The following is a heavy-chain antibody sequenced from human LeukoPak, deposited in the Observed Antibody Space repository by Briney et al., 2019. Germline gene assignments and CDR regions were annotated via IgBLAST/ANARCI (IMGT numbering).Heavy chain of an antibody. CDR2: IIPIFGTA. D-gene: IGHD3-22*01. Sequence: GASVKVSCKASGGTFSSYAISWVRQAPGQGLEWMGGIIPIFGTANYAQKFQGRVTITADESTSTAYMELSSLRSEDTAVYYCARSGDYYDSSSYPVFDYWGQGTLVTVSS. J-gene: IGHJ4*02. CDR1: GGTFSSYA. CDR3: ARSGDYYDSSSYPVFDY. V-gene: IGHV1-69*13.